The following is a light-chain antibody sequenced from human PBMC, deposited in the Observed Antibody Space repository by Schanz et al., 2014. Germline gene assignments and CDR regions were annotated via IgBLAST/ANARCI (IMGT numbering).Light chain of an antibody. CDR1: QSVSSN. J-gene: IGKJ4*01. CDR2: GAS. V-gene: IGKV3D-15*01. Sequence: EVVMTQSPATLSVSPGERATLSCRASQSVSSNLAWYQQKPGQAPNVLIYGASRRATGIPDRFSGSGSGTDFTLTISSLEPEDFAVYYCQQYGSLPRTFGGGTNVEIK. CDR3: QQYGSLPRT.